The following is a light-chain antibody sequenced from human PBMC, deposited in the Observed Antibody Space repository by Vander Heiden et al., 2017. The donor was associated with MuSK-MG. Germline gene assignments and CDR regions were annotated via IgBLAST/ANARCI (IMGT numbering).Light chain of an antibody. CDR2: DVS. V-gene: IGLV2-11*01. CDR1: SSDVGGYNY. J-gene: IGLJ2*01. CDR3: CSYAGSYTLV. Sequence: QSALTQPRSVSGSPGQSVTISCTGTSSDVGGYNYVSWYQQHPGEAPKLMIYDVSKRPSGVPDRFSGSKSDNTASLTISGLQAEDEADYYCCSYAGSYTLVFGGGTKLTVL.